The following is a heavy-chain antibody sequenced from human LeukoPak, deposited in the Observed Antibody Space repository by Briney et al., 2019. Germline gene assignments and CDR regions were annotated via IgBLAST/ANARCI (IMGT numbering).Heavy chain of an antibody. CDR3: ARHYYDSSGYYLEGFDI. Sequence: SETLSLTCTVSGDSISSNSYYWGWIRQPPGKGLEWIGSIYYSGASYYNPSLKSRVIISVDTSKNQFSLKLSSVTAADTAVFYCARHYYDSSGYYLEGFDIWGQGTMVTVFS. J-gene: IGHJ3*02. V-gene: IGHV4-39*01. D-gene: IGHD3-22*01. CDR2: IYYSGAS. CDR1: GDSISSNSYY.